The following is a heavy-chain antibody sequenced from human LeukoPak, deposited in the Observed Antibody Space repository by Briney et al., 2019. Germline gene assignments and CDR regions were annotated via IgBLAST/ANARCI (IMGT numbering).Heavy chain of an antibody. CDR2: IQNDGSDK. V-gene: IGHV3-30*02. CDR1: GINFRSSG. J-gene: IGHJ4*02. Sequence: GGSLRLSCAASGINFRSSGMHWVRPAPAKGLAWVPFIQNDGSDKSYAASVQGRFTISIDNSKNTVYLHMNSLRADDTALYYCAREGGRAAPGRFDYWGQGTLVTVSS. CDR3: AREGGRAAPGRFDY. D-gene: IGHD6-13*01.